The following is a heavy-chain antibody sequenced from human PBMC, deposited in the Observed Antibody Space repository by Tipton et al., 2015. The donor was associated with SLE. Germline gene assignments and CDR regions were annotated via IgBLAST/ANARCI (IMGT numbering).Heavy chain of an antibody. Sequence: TLSLTCFVSGYSLSSFYWSWIRQPPGKGLEWIGSLDDSGHIYYNPSLTSRLTMSIDTPKSQFSLKLTSVTAADTAVYYCAKGSGWYKDWGQGMLVTVSS. CDR1: GYSLSSFY. J-gene: IGHJ4*02. CDR2: LDDSGHI. D-gene: IGHD6-19*01. V-gene: IGHV4-59*01. CDR3: AKGSGWYKD.